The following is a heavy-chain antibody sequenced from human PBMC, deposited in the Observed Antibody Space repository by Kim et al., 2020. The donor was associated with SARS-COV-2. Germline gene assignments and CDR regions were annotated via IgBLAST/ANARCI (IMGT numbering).Heavy chain of an antibody. Sequence: SETLSLTCTVSGGSISSYYWSWIRQPAGKGLEWIGRIYTSGSTNYNPSLKSRVTMSVDTSKNQFSLKLSSVTAADTAVYYCAGSSWSRVASLPVFDPWGQGTLVTVSS. D-gene: IGHD6-13*01. CDR1: GGSISSYY. CDR2: IYTSGST. J-gene: IGHJ5*02. V-gene: IGHV4-4*07. CDR3: AGSSWSRVASLPVFDP.